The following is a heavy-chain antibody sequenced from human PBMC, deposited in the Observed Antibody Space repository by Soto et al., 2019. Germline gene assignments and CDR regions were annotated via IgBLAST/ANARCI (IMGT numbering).Heavy chain of an antibody. Sequence: EVQLVESGGGLIQPGGSLRLYCAVSGFSVSSNHMTWVRQAPGEGLEWVPVIYGGGSTYYADSEKGRFTISRDDSKNTVYLQMNSLRADDTAVYYCAIGYSYGLLYYYAMDVWGQGTSVTVSS. D-gene: IGHD5-18*01. CDR2: IYGGGST. J-gene: IGHJ6*02. CDR3: AIGYSYGLLYYYAMDV. V-gene: IGHV3-53*01. CDR1: GFSVSSNH.